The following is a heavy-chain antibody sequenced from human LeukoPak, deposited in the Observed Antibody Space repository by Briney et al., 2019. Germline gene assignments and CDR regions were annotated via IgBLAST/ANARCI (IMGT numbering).Heavy chain of an antibody. CDR1: GGSISSSNW. J-gene: IGHJ4*02. D-gene: IGHD1-26*01. V-gene: IGHV4-4*02. CDR3: ARGARRGGSYYFEY. CDR2: IYHSGST. Sequence: PSETLSLTCAVSGGSISSSNWWSWVRQPPGKGLEWIGEIYHSGSTNYNPSLKSRVTISIDTSKNQSSLKLSSVTAADTAVYYCARGARRGGSYYFEYWGQGTLVTVSS.